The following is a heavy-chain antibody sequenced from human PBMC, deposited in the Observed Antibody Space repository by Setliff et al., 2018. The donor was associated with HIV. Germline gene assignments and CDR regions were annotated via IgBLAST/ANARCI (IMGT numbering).Heavy chain of an antibody. V-gene: IGHV4-61*09. Sequence: PSETLSLTCSVSGGPIRSGDYYWTWIRQPAGKGLEWIGHTYISGNSNYNPSLKSRVTISIDTSKNQFSLKLSSVTAADTAVYYCARHVRARWFDPWGQGTLVTVSS. J-gene: IGHJ5*02. CDR1: GGPIRSGDYY. CDR2: TYISGNS. CDR3: ARHVRARWFDP. D-gene: IGHD3-10*02.